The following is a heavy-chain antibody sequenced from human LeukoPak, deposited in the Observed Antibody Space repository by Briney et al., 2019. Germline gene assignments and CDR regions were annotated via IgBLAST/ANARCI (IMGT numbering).Heavy chain of an antibody. CDR2: IKQDGSEK. CDR3: AREQPYYYDSSGTALMAEIKYYFDY. Sequence: GALRLSCAASGFTFRSYWMSWVRQAPGKGLEWVANIKQDGSEKYYVDSVKGRFTISRDNAKNSLYLQMNSLRAEDTGVYYCAREQPYYYDSSGTALMAEIKYYFDYWGQGTLVTVSS. D-gene: IGHD3-22*01. V-gene: IGHV3-7*01. J-gene: IGHJ4*02. CDR1: GFTFRSYW.